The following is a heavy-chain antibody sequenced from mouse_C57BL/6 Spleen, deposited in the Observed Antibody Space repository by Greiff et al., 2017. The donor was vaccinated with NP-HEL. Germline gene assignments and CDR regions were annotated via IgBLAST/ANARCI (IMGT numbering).Heavy chain of an antibody. CDR2: ISSGSSTI. Sequence: EVMLVESGGGLVKPGGSLKLSCAASGFTFSDYGMHWVRQAPEKGLEWVAYISSGSSTIYYADTVKGRFTISRDNAKNTLFLQMTSLRSEDTAMYYCARHYYGSSYPFDYWGQGTTLTVSS. CDR1: GFTFSDYG. J-gene: IGHJ2*01. V-gene: IGHV5-17*01. D-gene: IGHD1-1*01. CDR3: ARHYYGSSYPFDY.